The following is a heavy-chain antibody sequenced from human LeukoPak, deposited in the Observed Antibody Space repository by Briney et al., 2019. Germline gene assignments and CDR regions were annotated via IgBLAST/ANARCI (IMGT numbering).Heavy chain of an antibody. V-gene: IGHV7-4-1*02. Sequence: ASVKVSCKASGGTFSSYAISWVRQAPGQGLEWMGWINTNTGNPTYAQGFTGRFVFSLDTSVSTAYLQISSLKAEDTAVYYCARMSSEALNDFDYWGQGTLVTVSS. CDR2: INTNTGNP. CDR3: ARMSSEALNDFDY. D-gene: IGHD6-6*01. J-gene: IGHJ4*02. CDR1: GGTFSSYA.